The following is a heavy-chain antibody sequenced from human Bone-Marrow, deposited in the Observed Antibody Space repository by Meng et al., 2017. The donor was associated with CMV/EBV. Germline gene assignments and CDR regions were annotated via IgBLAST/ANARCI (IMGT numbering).Heavy chain of an antibody. J-gene: IGHJ3*02. CDR2: INPSGGST. Sequence: ASVKVSCKASGYTFTSYYMHWVRQAPGQGLEWMGIINPSGGSTSYAQKFQGRVTMTRDTSISTAYMELSRLRSDDTAVYYCARGYCSSTSCYWGDAFDIWGQGTMVTVSS. D-gene: IGHD2-2*01. V-gene: IGHV1-46*01. CDR1: GYTFTSYY. CDR3: ARGYCSSTSCYWGDAFDI.